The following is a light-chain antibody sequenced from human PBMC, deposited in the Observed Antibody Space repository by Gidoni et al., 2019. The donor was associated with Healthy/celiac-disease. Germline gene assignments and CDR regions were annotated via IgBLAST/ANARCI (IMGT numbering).Light chain of an antibody. Sequence: EIVMTQSPATLSVSPGERATLSCRASQSVSSNLAWYQQKPGQAPRLLIYGASTRATGIPARFSGSGSGTEFTLTISGLQSEDFAVYYCQQYNNWPLXFXGGTXVEIK. CDR1: QSVSSN. CDR3: QQYNNWPLX. V-gene: IGKV3-15*01. J-gene: IGKJ4*01. CDR2: GAS.